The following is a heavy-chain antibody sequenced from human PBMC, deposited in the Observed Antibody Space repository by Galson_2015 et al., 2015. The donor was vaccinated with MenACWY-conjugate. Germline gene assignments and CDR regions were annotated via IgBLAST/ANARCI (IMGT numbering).Heavy chain of an antibody. Sequence: ETLSLTCTVSGSSISTGYYWGWIRQPPGKGLEWIGSMYHSGGTFYNASLKSRVTISVDTSRNQFSLNLRSVTAADTAVYYCARVLDYYGSGTFGFDYCGQGILVTVSS. CDR1: GSSISTGYY. CDR3: ARVLDYYGSGTFGFDY. D-gene: IGHD3-10*01. J-gene: IGHJ4*02. CDR2: MYHSGGT. V-gene: IGHV4-38-2*02.